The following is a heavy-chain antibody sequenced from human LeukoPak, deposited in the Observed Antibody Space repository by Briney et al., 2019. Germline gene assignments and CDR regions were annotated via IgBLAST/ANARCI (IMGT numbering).Heavy chain of an antibody. V-gene: IGHV3-30*04. Sequence: GGSLRLSCAASGFTFSSYAMHWVRQAPGKGLEWVAVISYDGSNKYYADSVKGRFTISRDNSKNTLYLQMNSLRAEDTAVYYCARDFNDYVDYWGQGTLVTVSS. CDR3: ARDFNDYVDY. J-gene: IGHJ4*02. CDR1: GFTFSSYA. CDR2: ISYDGSNK.